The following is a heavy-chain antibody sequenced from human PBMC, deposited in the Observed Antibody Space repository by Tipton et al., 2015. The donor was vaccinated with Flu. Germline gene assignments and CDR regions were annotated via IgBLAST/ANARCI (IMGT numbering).Heavy chain of an antibody. Sequence: SLRLSCAASGFAFSNYEMNWVRQAPGEGLEWVSSISAGGNSNYADSVKGRFTISRDSSKNTLYLQLNSLRAEDTAVYYCSISLNSWGQGTLVTVSS. CDR1: GFAFSNYE. V-gene: IGHV3-23*01. CDR2: ISAGGNS. CDR3: SISLNS. J-gene: IGHJ4*02.